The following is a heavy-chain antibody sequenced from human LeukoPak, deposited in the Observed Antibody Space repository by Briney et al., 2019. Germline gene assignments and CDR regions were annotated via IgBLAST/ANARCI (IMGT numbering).Heavy chain of an antibody. J-gene: IGHJ3*02. CDR2: IYYSGST. D-gene: IGHD4-17*01. V-gene: IGHV4-30-4*01. CDR3: ARAPNLYGDHDAFDI. Sequence: SETLSLTCTVSGGSISSGDYYWSWIRQPPGKGLEWIGYIYYSGSTYYNPSLKSRATISVDTSKNQFSLKLSSVTAADTAVYYCARAPNLYGDHDAFDIWGQGTMVTVSS. CDR1: GGSISSGDYY.